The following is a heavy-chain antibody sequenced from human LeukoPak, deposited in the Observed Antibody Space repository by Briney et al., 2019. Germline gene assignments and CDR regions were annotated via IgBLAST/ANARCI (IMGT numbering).Heavy chain of an antibody. V-gene: IGHV3-23*01. Sequence: GGSLRLSCAASGFTFSSYGMHWVRQAPGRGLEWVSAISSDGRGTYYADSVKGRFTISRDNSKNTLSLQMNSLRADDTAIYYCAKMSGCYWGVNWGQGTLVTVSS. CDR3: AKMSGCYWGVN. CDR2: ISSDGRGT. CDR1: GFTFSSYG. D-gene: IGHD3-3*01. J-gene: IGHJ4*02.